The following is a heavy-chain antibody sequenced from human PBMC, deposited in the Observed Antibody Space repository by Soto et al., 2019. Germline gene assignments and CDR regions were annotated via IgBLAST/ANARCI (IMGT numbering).Heavy chain of an antibody. CDR2: MTGSRTSI. CDR1: GFMFSSYT. Sequence: VGSLRLSCAASGFMFSSYTMSWVRQAPGKGLEWVSSMTGSRTSIYYADSVRGRFTISRENAKNSLFLQMNSLRAEDTAVYYCTRSNGYNGYSIDYWGQGTLVTVSS. CDR3: TRSNGYNGYSIDY. J-gene: IGHJ4*02. V-gene: IGHV3-21*01. D-gene: IGHD5-12*01.